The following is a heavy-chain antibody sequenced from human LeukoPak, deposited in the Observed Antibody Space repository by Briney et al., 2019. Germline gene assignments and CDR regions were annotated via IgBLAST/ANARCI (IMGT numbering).Heavy chain of an antibody. Sequence: GGSLRLSCAASGFTFSSYAMSWVRQAPGKGLEWVSDISGSGGSTYYADSVKGRFTISRDNSKNTLYLQMNSLRAEDTVVYYCAKLGYGDEVDYWGQGTLVTVSS. D-gene: IGHD4-17*01. CDR2: ISGSGGST. CDR1: GFTFSSYA. J-gene: IGHJ4*02. CDR3: AKLGYGDEVDY. V-gene: IGHV3-23*01.